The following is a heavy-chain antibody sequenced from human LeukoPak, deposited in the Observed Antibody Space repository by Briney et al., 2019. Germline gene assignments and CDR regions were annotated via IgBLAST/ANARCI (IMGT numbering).Heavy chain of an antibody. CDR1: GGSFSGYY. J-gene: IGHJ4*02. V-gene: IGHV4-34*01. Sequence: NSSETLSLTCAVYGGSFSGYYWSWIRQPPGKGLEWIGEINHSGSTNYNPSLKSRVTISVDTSKNQFSLKLSSVTAADTAVYYCARGRKRGAAAGPVFDYWGQGTPVTVSS. CDR3: ARGRKRGAAAGPVFDY. CDR2: INHSGST. D-gene: IGHD6-13*01.